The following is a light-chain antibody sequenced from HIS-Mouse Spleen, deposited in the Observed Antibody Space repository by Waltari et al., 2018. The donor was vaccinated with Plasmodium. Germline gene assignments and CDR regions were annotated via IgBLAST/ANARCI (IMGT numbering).Light chain of an antibody. Sequence: SYELTQPPSVSVSPGQTARITCSGDALPKKYDSWYQQKSGQAPVLVSYEDSKRTSGIPEGFSGSSSGTMATLTISGAQVEDEADYYCYSTDSSGNHRVFGGGTKLTVL. CDR1: ALPKKY. CDR2: EDS. V-gene: IGLV3-10*01. CDR3: YSTDSSGNHRV. J-gene: IGLJ3*02.